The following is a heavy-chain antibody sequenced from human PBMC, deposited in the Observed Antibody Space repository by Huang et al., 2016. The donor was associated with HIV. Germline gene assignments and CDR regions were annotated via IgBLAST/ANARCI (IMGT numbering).Heavy chain of an antibody. Sequence: QVQLVQSGAEVKKPGASVKVSCKVSGYTLTELSIHWVRQAPGKGLEWMGGCAPEHGETIYAQNFQGRVTMTEDTSTDTAYMELHSLIPEDTAVYYCAAGYDTYYDIWGQGTMVIASS. J-gene: IGHJ3*02. CDR1: GYTLTELS. CDR2: CAPEHGET. V-gene: IGHV1-24*01. D-gene: IGHD2-21*01. CDR3: AAGYDTYYDI.